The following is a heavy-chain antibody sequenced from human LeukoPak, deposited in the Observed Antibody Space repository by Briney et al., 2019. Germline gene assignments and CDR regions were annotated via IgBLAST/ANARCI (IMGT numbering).Heavy chain of an antibody. V-gene: IGHV3-7*01. Sequence: GGALRLSCAVSVLTFSGSWITWIRQAPGRGLERVASMKPDGSESWYVDSVKGRFTISRDNSKNLLYLQMNSLRDEDTAVYYCASEHVAVPGENWGQGTLVTVSS. J-gene: IGHJ4*02. CDR3: ASEHVAVPGEN. D-gene: IGHD6-19*01. CDR2: MKPDGSES. CDR1: VLTFSGSW.